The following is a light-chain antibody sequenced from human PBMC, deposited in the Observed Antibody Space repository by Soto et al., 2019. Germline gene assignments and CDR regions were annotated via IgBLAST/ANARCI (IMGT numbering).Light chain of an antibody. CDR3: QKRGNWPFT. CDR2: GAS. J-gene: IGKJ3*01. V-gene: IGKV3-11*01. Sequence: EIGLTQSPATMSLYPGERATLSCRASQSVSNYLACYQQKPGQAPSLLLYGASYRSIGIPARFSGSGSRTDFTLSIRRLEPEDFAVYYCQKRGNWPFTFGPGNKVDIK. CDR1: QSVSNY.